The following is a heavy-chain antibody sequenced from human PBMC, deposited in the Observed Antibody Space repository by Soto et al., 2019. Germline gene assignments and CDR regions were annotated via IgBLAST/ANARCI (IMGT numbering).Heavy chain of an antibody. CDR1: GFTFSSHA. CDR2: ISSSGGNT. D-gene: IGHD2-15*01. Sequence: EVQLLESGGGLVQPGGSLRLSCAASGFTFSSHAMSWVRQAPGKGLEWVSAISSSGGNTYYADSVEGRFTISRDDSKNTRYLQMSSLRAEDTALYYCAKAKGGSVYYYYYYMDVWGKGTTVTVSS. J-gene: IGHJ6*03. V-gene: IGHV3-23*01. CDR3: AKAKGGSVYYYYYYMDV.